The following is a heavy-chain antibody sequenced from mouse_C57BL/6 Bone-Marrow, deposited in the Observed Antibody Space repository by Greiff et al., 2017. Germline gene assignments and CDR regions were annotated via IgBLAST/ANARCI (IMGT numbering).Heavy chain of an antibody. Sequence: QVQLQQPGAELVKPGASVKLSCKASGYTFTSYWMHWVKQRPGQGLEWIGMIHPNSGSTNYNETFKSKATLTVDKSSSTAYMQLSSLTSEDSAGYCCAKRARWLRGFAYWGQGTLVTVSA. CDR1: GYTFTSYW. CDR3: AKRARWLRGFAY. J-gene: IGHJ3*01. V-gene: IGHV1-64*01. CDR2: IHPNSGST. D-gene: IGHD2-2*01.